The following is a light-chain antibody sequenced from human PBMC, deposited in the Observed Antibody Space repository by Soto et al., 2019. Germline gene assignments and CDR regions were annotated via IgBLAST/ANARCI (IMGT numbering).Light chain of an antibody. Sequence: QSALTQPPSASGSPGQSVTISCTGSSSDVGEYKYVSWYQQHPGKAPKLIIYEVSKRPSGIPGRFSGSKSGNTASLTVAGLQAADEADDYCSSYGGFNDVLFGGGTKLTVL. CDR1: SSDVGEYKY. V-gene: IGLV2-8*01. CDR3: SSYGGFNDVL. J-gene: IGLJ2*01. CDR2: EVS.